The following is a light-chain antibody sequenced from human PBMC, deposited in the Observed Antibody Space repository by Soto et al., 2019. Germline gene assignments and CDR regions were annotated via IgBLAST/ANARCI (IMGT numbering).Light chain of an antibody. Sequence: SYELAQPPSVSVAPGQTARITCGGNNIASKSVHWYQQRPGQAPVLVLYDDSNRPSGIPARFSGSNSGSTATLTISSVEAGDEADYFCQVWDISSDQYLFGAGTKVPS. CDR3: QVWDISSDQYL. J-gene: IGLJ1*01. CDR2: DDS. CDR1: NIASKS. V-gene: IGLV3-21*02.